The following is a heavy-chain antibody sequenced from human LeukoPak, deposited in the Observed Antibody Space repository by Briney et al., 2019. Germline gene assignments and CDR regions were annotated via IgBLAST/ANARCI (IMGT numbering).Heavy chain of an antibody. D-gene: IGHD1-20*01. CDR3: ARVHQGITGTTGWYFDL. J-gene: IGHJ2*01. V-gene: IGHV3-21*01. CDR2: ISSSSSYI. CDR1: GFTFSSYS. Sequence: GGSLRPSCAASGFTFSSYSMNWVRQAPGKGLEWVSSISSSSSYIYYADSVKGRFTISRDNAKNSLYLQMNSLRAEDTAVYYCARVHQGITGTTGWYFDLWGRGTLVTVSS.